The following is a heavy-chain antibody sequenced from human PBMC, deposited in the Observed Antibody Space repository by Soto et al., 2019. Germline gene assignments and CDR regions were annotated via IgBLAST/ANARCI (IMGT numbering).Heavy chain of an antibody. J-gene: IGHJ6*02. D-gene: IGHD3-10*01. CDR2: ISSSAGTI. CDR3: ASAPYFGSGTYYSYALDV. Sequence: QVQLVESGGGLVKPGGSLRLSCAASGLTFSDHYTTWIRQAPGKGLAWISYISSSAGTIYYADSVKGRFTISWDNAKNSLYLQMTNMRAEDTAVYYCASAPYFGSGTYYSYALDVWGQGTTVTVYS. V-gene: IGHV3-11*01. CDR1: GLTFSDHY.